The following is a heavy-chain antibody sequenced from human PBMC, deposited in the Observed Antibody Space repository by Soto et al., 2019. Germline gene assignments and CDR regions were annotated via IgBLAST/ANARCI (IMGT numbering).Heavy chain of an antibody. Sequence: GGSLRLSCAASGFTFSSYWMHWVRQAPGKGLVWVSRINSDGSSTSYADSVKGRFTISRDNAKNTLYLQMNSLRAEDTAVYYCARDLVDDFWSGYYPFDYWGQGTLVTVS. V-gene: IGHV3-74*01. CDR1: GFTFSSYW. CDR3: ARDLVDDFWSGYYPFDY. J-gene: IGHJ4*02. CDR2: INSDGSST. D-gene: IGHD3-3*01.